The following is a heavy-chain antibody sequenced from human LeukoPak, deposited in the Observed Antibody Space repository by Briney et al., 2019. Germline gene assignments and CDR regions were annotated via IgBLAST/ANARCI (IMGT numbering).Heavy chain of an antibody. V-gene: IGHV4-4*02. CDR3: ARDNALFPRGYFDY. CDR2: IYHSGST. Sequence: KSSETLSLTCTVSGGSISCSNWWSWVRQPPGKGLEWIGEIYHSGSTNYNPSPKSRVTISVDKSKNQFSLKLSSVTAADTAVYYCARDNALFPRGYFDYWGQGTLVTVSS. D-gene: IGHD2-21*01. J-gene: IGHJ4*02. CDR1: GGSISCSNW.